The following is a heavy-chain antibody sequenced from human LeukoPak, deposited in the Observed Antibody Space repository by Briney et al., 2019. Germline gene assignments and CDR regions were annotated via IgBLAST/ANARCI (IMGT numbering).Heavy chain of an antibody. CDR3: ARDAVVVVPAAIRYYYYMDV. Sequence: GGSLRLSCAASGFTFSNYGMHWVRQAPGEGLEWVAVIWYDGSNKYYADSVKGRFTISRDNSKNTLYLQMNSLRAEDTAVYYCARDAVVVVPAAIRYYYYMDVWGKGTTVTVSS. J-gene: IGHJ6*03. D-gene: IGHD2-2*01. V-gene: IGHV3-33*01. CDR2: IWYDGSNK. CDR1: GFTFSNYG.